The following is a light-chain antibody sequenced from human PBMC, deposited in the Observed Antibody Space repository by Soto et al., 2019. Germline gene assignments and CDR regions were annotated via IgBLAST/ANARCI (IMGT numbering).Light chain of an antibody. J-gene: IGKJ2*01. CDR2: GAS. V-gene: IGKV1-39*01. Sequence: DIQMTQSPSSLSASVGDRVTITCRASQSISTYLNWYQQTPGKAPKLLIYGASSLQSGVPSRFSGSGSGTDFTLTISSLQPEDFATYYCQQSYSTPYTFGQGTNVEIE. CDR3: QQSYSTPYT. CDR1: QSISTY.